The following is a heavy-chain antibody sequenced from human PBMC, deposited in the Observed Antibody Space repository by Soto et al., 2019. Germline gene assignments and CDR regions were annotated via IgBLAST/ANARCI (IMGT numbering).Heavy chain of an antibody. CDR1: GGPFSSYA. CDR2: IIPIFGTA. J-gene: IGHJ6*02. Sequence: QVQLVQSGAEVKKPGSSVKVSCKASGGPFSSYAISWVRQAPGQGLEWMGGIIPIFGTANYAQKFQGRVTITAAKSTSTAYMELSSLRSEDTAVYYCARARTRVEGATDYYYGMDVWGQGTTVTVSS. CDR3: ARARTRVEGATDYYYGMDV. V-gene: IGHV1-69*06. D-gene: IGHD5-12*01.